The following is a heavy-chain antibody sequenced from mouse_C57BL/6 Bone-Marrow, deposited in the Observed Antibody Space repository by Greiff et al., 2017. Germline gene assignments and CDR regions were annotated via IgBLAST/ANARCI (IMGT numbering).Heavy chain of an antibody. CDR2: IDPSDSYT. J-gene: IGHJ2*01. V-gene: IGHV1-59*01. CDR3: ARGDDYEDY. CDR1: GYTFTSYW. Sequence: QVHVKQPGAELVRPGTSVKLSCKASGYTFTSYWMHWVKQRPGQGLEWIGVIDPSDSYTNYNQKFKGKATLTVDTSSSTAYMQLSSLTSEDSAVYYCARGDDYEDYRGEGTTLTVSP. D-gene: IGHD2-4*01.